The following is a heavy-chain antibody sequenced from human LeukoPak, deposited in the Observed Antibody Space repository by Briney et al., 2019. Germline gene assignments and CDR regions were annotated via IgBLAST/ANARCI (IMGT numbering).Heavy chain of an antibody. V-gene: IGHV5-51*01. D-gene: IGHD6-13*01. Sequence: GESLQISCKGSGYSFTSYWIGGVRQMPGKGLEWMGSINPGDSDTRYSPSFQGEVTMSADKSISTAYLQWSSLKASDTAMYYCARLRYSSTWYRFDYFDYWGQGTLVTVSS. J-gene: IGHJ4*02. CDR1: GYSFTSYW. CDR2: INPGDSDT. CDR3: ARLRYSSTWYRFDYFDY.